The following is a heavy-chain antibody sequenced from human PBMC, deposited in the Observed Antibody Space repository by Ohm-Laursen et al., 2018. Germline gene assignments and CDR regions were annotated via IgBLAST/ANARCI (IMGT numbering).Heavy chain of an antibody. J-gene: IGHJ4*02. CDR3: ARDGSGWYSH. D-gene: IGHD6-19*01. V-gene: IGHV4-4*07. Sequence: GTLSLTCTVSGESISGYYWNWIRLPAGKGLEWIGRIYSSGNTIYNPSLKSRVTMSVDTSKNQFSLKLNSVTAADTAVYYCARDGSGWYSHWGQETLVTVPS. CDR2: IYSSGNT. CDR1: GESISGYY.